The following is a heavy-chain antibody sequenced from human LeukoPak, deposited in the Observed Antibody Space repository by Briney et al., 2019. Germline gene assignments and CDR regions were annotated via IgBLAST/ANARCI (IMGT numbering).Heavy chain of an antibody. D-gene: IGHD2-8*02. CDR3: AKYGAYWFPDV. J-gene: IGHJ6*02. CDR2: ISGSGADT. V-gene: IGHV3-23*01. CDR1: XFSFSSHG. Sequence: SGGSLRLSCGASXFSFSSHGXXWVRXPXXXXXXWVSGISGSGADTYYGDSLKGRFTISRDNSKNTLYLQMNSLRAEDTAIYYCAKYGAYWFPDVWGQGTTVTVSS.